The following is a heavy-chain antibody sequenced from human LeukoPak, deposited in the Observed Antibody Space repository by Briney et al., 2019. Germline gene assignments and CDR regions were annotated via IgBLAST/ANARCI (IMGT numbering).Heavy chain of an antibody. CDR2: INPNSGGT. Sequence: ASVKVSCKASGYTFTGYYMHWVRQAPGQGLEWMGWINPNSGGTNYAQKFQGRVTMTRDTSISTAYMELSRLRSDDTAVYYCARDRSYDFWSGYYTEDPKYYFDYWGQGTLVTVSS. D-gene: IGHD3-3*01. V-gene: IGHV1-2*02. CDR3: ARDRSYDFWSGYYTEDPKYYFDY. CDR1: GYTFTGYY. J-gene: IGHJ4*02.